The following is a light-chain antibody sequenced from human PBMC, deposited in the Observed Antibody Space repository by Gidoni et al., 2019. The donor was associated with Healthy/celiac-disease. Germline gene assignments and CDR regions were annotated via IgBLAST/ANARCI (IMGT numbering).Light chain of an antibody. V-gene: IGKV3-11*01. J-gene: IGKJ1*01. CDR2: DAS. CDR1: QSVSSY. Sequence: IVLPQSPATLSLSPGERATLSCRASQSVSSYVAWYQQKPGQAPRLLIYDASNRARGIPARISGSGSGTDFTLTISSLEPEDFAVYYCQQRSNSWTFGQGTKVEIK. CDR3: QQRSNSWT.